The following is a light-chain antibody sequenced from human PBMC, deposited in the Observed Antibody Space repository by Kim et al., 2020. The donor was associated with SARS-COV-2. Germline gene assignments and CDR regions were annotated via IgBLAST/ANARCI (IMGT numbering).Light chain of an antibody. CDR3: QQYTSPPWT. J-gene: IGKJ1*01. V-gene: IGKV1-5*03. CDR2: KAS. Sequence: ASVEDRVTIACRASQSINHWVAWYQQKPGKAPKLLVYKASILETGVPSRFSGGGSGTEFTLTISSLQPDDFATYYCQQYTSPPWTFGQGTKVDIK. CDR1: QSINHW.